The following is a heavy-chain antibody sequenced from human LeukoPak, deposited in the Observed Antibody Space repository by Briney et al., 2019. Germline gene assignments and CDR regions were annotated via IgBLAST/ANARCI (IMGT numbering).Heavy chain of an antibody. CDR2: IYYSRST. Sequence: PSETLSLTCAVSGGSISSYYWSCIRQPPGKVLEWIGYIYYSRSTNYNPSLKSRVTISVDTSKNQFSLKLSSVTATDTAVYYCARDGPRTTIVNYYYYYMDVWGKGTTVTVSS. CDR1: GGSISSYY. J-gene: IGHJ6*03. CDR3: ARDGPRTTIVNYYYYYMDV. D-gene: IGHD5-12*01. V-gene: IGHV4-59*01.